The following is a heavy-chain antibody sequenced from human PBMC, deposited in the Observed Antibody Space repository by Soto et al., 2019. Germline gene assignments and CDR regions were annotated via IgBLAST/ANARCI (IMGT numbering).Heavy chain of an antibody. D-gene: IGHD3-10*01. CDR1: GLTFSRFA. Sequence: EVQVLQSGGGLVQPGGSLRLSCAASGLTFSRFAMSWVRQAPGKGLGWVATIHGSGAITNYADSVRGRFTISRDNSKDTMYLQLNTLRVEDTAVYYCAKDKGPGSYTNWCFDVWGRGTLVTVSS. V-gene: IGHV3-23*01. CDR3: AKDKGPGSYTNWCFDV. CDR2: IHGSGAIT. J-gene: IGHJ2*01.